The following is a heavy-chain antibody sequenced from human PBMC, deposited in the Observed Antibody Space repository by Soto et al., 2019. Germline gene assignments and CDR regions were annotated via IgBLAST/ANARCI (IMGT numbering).Heavy chain of an antibody. J-gene: IGHJ4*02. V-gene: IGHV4-61*01. Sequence: PSETLSLTCTVSGGSFKSGSYSWSWIRQPPGKGLEWIGYVYHTGRTSYNPSLKSRVSISMDTSKNQFSLKLSSVTAADTAVYYCARSVTTWPYFDYWGQGTLVTVSS. CDR2: VYHTGRT. CDR3: ARSVTTWPYFDY. CDR1: GGSFKSGSYS. D-gene: IGHD4-17*01.